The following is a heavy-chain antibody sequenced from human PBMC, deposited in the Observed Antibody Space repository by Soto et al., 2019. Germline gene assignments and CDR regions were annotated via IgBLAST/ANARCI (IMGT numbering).Heavy chain of an antibody. CDR2: IYYSGST. D-gene: IGHD6-19*01. CDR1: GGSINSSSYF. CDR3: AGHYSSGSRNWFDP. Sequence: SETLSLTCSVSGGSINSSSYFWGWVRQPPGKGLEWIGSIYYSGSTYYNPSLRSRVTISVDTSKNQFSLKLSSVTAADTAVFYCAGHYSSGSRNWFDPWGQGTLVTVSS. V-gene: IGHV4-39*01. J-gene: IGHJ5*02.